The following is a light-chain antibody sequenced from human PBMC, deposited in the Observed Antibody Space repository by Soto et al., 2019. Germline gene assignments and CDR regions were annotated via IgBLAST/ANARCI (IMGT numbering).Light chain of an antibody. J-gene: IGKJ2*01. CDR3: QQSYSTPPYT. CDR1: QYINNY. Sequence: DIQMTQFPSSLSTSVGDRVTITCRASQYINNYLNWYQQKPGKAPKLLIFAAYNLQSGVPSRFSGSGSGTDFTLNISSLQPEDFATYYCQQSYSTPPYTFGQGTKLDMK. CDR2: AAY. V-gene: IGKV1-39*01.